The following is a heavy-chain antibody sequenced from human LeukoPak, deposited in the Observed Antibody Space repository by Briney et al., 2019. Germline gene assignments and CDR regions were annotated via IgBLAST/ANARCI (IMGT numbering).Heavy chain of an antibody. Sequence: GGSLRLSCAASGFTFSSHWMGWVRQAPGKGLECVANIKQDGSEKYYVDSVKGRFTISRDNAKNSLYLQMNSLRAEDTAVYYCATARGADYWGQGILVTVSS. CDR1: GFTFSSHW. V-gene: IGHV3-7*01. J-gene: IGHJ4*02. CDR3: ATARGADY. CDR2: IKQDGSEK. D-gene: IGHD3-10*01.